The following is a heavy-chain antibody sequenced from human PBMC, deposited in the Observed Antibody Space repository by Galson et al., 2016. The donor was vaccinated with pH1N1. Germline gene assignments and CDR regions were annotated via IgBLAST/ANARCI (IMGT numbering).Heavy chain of an antibody. V-gene: IGHV3-23*01. Sequence: SLRLSCAASGFTFNKYAMTWVRQAPGKGLEWVSAISGSGRDTYYADSVKGRFTISRDNSKDTVYLQMNSLTVEDTAIYYCAKVPRRGFNAYGVDHWGRGTLVTVSS. CDR1: GFTFNKYA. CDR3: AKVPRRGFNAYGVDH. J-gene: IGHJ4*02. CDR2: ISGSGRDT. D-gene: IGHD5-12*01.